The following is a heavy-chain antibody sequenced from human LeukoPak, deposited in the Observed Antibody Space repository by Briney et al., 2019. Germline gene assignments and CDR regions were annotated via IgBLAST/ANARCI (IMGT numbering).Heavy chain of an antibody. D-gene: IGHD3-22*01. V-gene: IGHV4-30-2*01. CDR1: GGSISSGGYS. J-gene: IGHJ4*02. CDR2: IYHSGST. CDR3: ARGNTYYYDSSGFLFDY. Sequence: PSQTLPLTCAVSGGSISSGGYSWSWIRQPPGKGLEWIGYIYHSGSTYYNPSLKSRVTISVDRSKNQFSLELSSVTAADTAVYYCARGNTYYYDSSGFLFDYWGQGTLVTVSS.